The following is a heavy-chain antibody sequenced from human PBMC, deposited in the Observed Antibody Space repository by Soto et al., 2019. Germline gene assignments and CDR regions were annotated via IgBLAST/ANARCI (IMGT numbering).Heavy chain of an antibody. V-gene: IGHV4-31*03. CDR2: IYYSGST. D-gene: IGHD3-22*01. J-gene: IGHJ3*02. CDR1: GGSISSGGYY. Sequence: QVQLQESGPGLVKPSQTLSLTCTVSGGSISSGGYYWSWIRQHPGKGMEWIGYIYYSGSTYYNPSLKSRVTISVDTSKNQFSLKLSSVTAADTAVYYCARDRCYYDSSTESCAFDIWGQGTMVTVSS. CDR3: ARDRCYYDSSTESCAFDI.